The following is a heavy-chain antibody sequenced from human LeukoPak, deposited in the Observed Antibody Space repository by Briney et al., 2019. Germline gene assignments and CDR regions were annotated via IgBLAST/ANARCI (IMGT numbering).Heavy chain of an antibody. Sequence: ASVKVSCKASGYTFTSYDINWVRPATGQGLEWMGWMNPNSGNTGYAQKFQGRVTMTRNTSISTAYMELSSLRSEDTAVYYCASVSDPYDSSGYFVYWGQGTLVTVSS. CDR1: GYTFTSYD. J-gene: IGHJ4*02. D-gene: IGHD3-22*01. CDR2: MNPNSGNT. CDR3: ASVSDPYDSSGYFVY. V-gene: IGHV1-8*01.